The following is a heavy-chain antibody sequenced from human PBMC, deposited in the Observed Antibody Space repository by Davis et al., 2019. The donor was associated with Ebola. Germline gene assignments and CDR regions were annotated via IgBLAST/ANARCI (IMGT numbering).Heavy chain of an antibody. J-gene: IGHJ5*02. Sequence: PGGSLRLSCTVSGGSISSYYWSWIRQPPGKGLEWIGYIYYSGSTNYNPSLKSRVTISVDTSKNQFSLKLSSVTAADTAVYYCARTKVTGTSWFDPWGQGTLVTVSS. CDR1: GGSISSYY. V-gene: IGHV4-59*01. CDR2: IYYSGST. CDR3: ARTKVTGTSWFDP. D-gene: IGHD1-7*01.